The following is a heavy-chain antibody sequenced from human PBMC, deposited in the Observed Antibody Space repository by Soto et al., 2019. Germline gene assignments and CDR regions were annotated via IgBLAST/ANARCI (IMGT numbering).Heavy chain of an antibody. Sequence: ASVKVCCKTSGYSFTGYSVHWVRQAPGHGPEWMGWINPKSGGTKYAQKFQGRVTMTRDTSISTVYMELSSLRSEDTAVYYCARESDSSSSGGIFGYWGQGTLVTVSS. V-gene: IGHV1-2*02. CDR2: INPKSGGT. D-gene: IGHD6-6*01. CDR3: ARESDSSSSGGIFGY. CDR1: GYSFTGYS. J-gene: IGHJ4*02.